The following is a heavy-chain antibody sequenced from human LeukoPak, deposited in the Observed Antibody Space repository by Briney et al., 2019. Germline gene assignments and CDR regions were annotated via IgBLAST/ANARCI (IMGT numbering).Heavy chain of an antibody. J-gene: IGHJ6*02. Sequence: SETLSLTCTVSGGSISSGGYYWSWIRQHPGKGLELIGYIYYSGSTYYDPSLKSRVTISVDTSKNQFSLKLSSVTAADTAVYYCARVPSMVTWGGYYGMDVWGQGTTVTVSS. CDR3: ARVPSMVTWGGYYGMDV. D-gene: IGHD5-18*01. V-gene: IGHV4-31*03. CDR1: GGSISSGGYY. CDR2: IYYSGST.